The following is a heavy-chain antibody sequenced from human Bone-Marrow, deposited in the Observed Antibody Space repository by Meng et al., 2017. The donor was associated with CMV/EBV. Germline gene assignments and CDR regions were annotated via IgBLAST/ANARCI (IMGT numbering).Heavy chain of an antibody. CDR1: GDSVSSNSAA. D-gene: IGHD3-10*01. CDR3: ARGEITMVRGVIYTKSRLDP. Sequence: SETLSLTCAISGDSVSSNSAAWNWIRQSPSRGLEWLGRTYYRSKWYNDYAVSVKSRITINPDTSKNQFSLQLNSVTPEDTAVYYCARGEITMVRGVIYTKSRLDPWGQGTLVTVSS. V-gene: IGHV6-1*01. J-gene: IGHJ5*02. CDR2: TYYRSKWYN.